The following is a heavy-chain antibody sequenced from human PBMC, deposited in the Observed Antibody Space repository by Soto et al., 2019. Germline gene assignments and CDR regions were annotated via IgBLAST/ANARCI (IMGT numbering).Heavy chain of an antibody. V-gene: IGHV4-59*11. CDR2: IYYRGST. J-gene: IGHJ6*02. CDR3: TRDGREASGMDV. Sequence: SETLSLTCTVASPSLSSHSWSWVRQAAGKGLEWIGHIYYRGSTTYNPTLRSRSTISVDTSNNQFSLKLSSVTTADTTVYYCTRDGREASGMDVWGQGTKVTAS. CDR1: SPSLSSHS. D-gene: IGHD1-26*01.